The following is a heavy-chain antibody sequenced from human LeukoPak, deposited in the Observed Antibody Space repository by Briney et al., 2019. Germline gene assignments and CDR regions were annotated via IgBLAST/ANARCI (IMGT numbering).Heavy chain of an antibody. D-gene: IGHD2-2*01. J-gene: IGHJ6*02. CDR2: IKSDGSNI. Sequence: GGSLRLSCAASGFTFSSYWMHWVRQAPGKGLVWVSNIKSDGSNINYADSVKGRFTISRDNAKNSLYLQMNSLRAEDTAVYYCAGSSGPALLGGYYYYGMDVWGQGTTVTVSS. CDR1: GFTFSSYW. V-gene: IGHV3-74*01. CDR3: AGSSGPALLGGYYYYGMDV.